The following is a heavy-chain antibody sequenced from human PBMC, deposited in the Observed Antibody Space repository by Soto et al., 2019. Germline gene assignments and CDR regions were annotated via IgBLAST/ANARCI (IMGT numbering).Heavy chain of an antibody. Sequence: GSLRLSCAASGFTFSSYGMHWVRQAPVKGLEWVAVISYDGSNKYYADSVKGRFTISRDNSKNTLYLQMNSLRAEDTAVYYCAKSKGSYCSSTSCSQYNWFDPWGQGTLVTVSS. CDR1: GFTFSSYG. CDR2: ISYDGSNK. CDR3: AKSKGSYCSSTSCSQYNWFDP. D-gene: IGHD2-2*01. J-gene: IGHJ5*02. V-gene: IGHV3-30*18.